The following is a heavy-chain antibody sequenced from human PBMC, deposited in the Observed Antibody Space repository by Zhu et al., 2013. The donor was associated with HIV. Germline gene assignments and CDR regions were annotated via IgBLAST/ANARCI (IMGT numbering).Heavy chain of an antibody. CDR1: GYTFARYA. V-gene: IGHV1-3*01. Sequence: QVQLVQSGAEVKKPGASVKISCKASGYTFARYAIHWVRQAPGQRLEWMGWINAGNGNTRYSQKFQDRVTITRDTSASTAYMELSSLRSEDTAVYHCARDVLMDVWGQGTTVTVSS. CDR3: ARDVLMDV. CDR2: INAGNGNT. J-gene: IGHJ6*02.